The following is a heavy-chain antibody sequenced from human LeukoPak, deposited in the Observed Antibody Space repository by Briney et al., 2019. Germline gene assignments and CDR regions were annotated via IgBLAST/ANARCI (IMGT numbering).Heavy chain of an antibody. CDR3: AKVGDFHGLDV. Sequence: ASVKVSCKASGYTFTGYYLHWVRQAPGQGLEWMGWLNPNSGDTNYGQKFKGGVTMTRDTSINTGYMELTRLRSDDTAVYYCAKVGDFHGLDVWGQGTTVTVSS. V-gene: IGHV1-2*02. J-gene: IGHJ6*02. D-gene: IGHD3-10*01. CDR1: GYTFTGYY. CDR2: LNPNSGDT.